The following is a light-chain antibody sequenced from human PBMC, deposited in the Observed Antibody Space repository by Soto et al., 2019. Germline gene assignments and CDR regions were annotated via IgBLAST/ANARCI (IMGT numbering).Light chain of an antibody. CDR2: DAS. V-gene: IGKV3-11*01. CDR1: QSVSSY. J-gene: IGKJ4*01. CDR3: QQRSNWPLT. Sequence: VVLTQSPVNLSLSPGEISTLSCRASQSVSSYLAWYQQKPGQAPRLLIYDASNRATGIPARFSGSGSGTDFTLTISSLEPEDFAVYYCQQRSNWPLTFGGGTEVDIK.